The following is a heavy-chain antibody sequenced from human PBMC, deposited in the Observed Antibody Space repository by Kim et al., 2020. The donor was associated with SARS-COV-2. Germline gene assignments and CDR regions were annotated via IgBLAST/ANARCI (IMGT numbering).Heavy chain of an antibody. Sequence: SYAQKFRGRVTMTSDTSTSTVYMELSSLRSEDTAVYYCARDKEGGATPTYWGQGTLVTVSS. V-gene: IGHV1-46*01. CDR3: ARDKEGGATPTY. D-gene: IGHD1-26*01. J-gene: IGHJ4*02.